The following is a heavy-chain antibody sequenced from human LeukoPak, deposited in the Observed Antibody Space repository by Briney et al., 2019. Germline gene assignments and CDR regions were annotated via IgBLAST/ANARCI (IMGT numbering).Heavy chain of an antibody. Sequence: GGSLRLSCAASGVTFSRYAMSWVRQAPGKGLEWVSAISESGTGTYYADSVKGRFTISRDNSKNTLSLQMNSLRAEDTAVYYCAKDLMGVPAAIYGMDVWGQGTTVTVSS. CDR2: ISESGTGT. J-gene: IGHJ6*02. CDR1: GVTFSRYA. V-gene: IGHV3-23*01. CDR3: AKDLMGVPAAIYGMDV. D-gene: IGHD2-2*01.